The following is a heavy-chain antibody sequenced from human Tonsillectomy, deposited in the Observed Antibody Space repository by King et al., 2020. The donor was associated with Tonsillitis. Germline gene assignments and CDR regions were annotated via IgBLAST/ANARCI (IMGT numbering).Heavy chain of an antibody. Sequence: QLVQSGAEVKKPGSSVKVSCKASGGTFRSYGITWVRQAPGQGLEWMGEIIPIFGTANYAQKFQGRVTITADESTSTAYMELSSLRSEDTAVYYCARDRDYDSSGYFYIGDDWGQGTLVTVSS. CDR2: IIPIFGTA. V-gene: IGHV1-69*01. CDR1: GGTFRSYG. CDR3: ARDRDYDSSGYFYIGDD. J-gene: IGHJ4*02. D-gene: IGHD3-22*01.